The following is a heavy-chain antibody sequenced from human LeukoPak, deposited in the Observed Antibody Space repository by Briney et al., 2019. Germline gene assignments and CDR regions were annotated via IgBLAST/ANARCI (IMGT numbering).Heavy chain of an antibody. V-gene: IGHV1-46*01. D-gene: IGHD5-12*01. Sequence: GGPLRLSCAASGFTFSSYGMHWVRQAPGQGLEWMGIINPSGGSTSYAQKFQGRVTMTRDMSTSTVYMELSSLRSEDTAVYYCARDSSMVATSFDYWGQGTLVTVSS. CDR2: INPSGGST. CDR3: ARDSSMVATSFDY. CDR1: GFTFSSYG. J-gene: IGHJ4*02.